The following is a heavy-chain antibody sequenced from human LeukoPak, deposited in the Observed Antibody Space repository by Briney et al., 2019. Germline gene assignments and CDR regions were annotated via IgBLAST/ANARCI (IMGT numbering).Heavy chain of an antibody. CDR3: ARDLSYDSSGYYD. V-gene: IGHV3-23*01. J-gene: IGHJ4*02. CDR1: GFTFSRYG. D-gene: IGHD3-22*01. CDR2: ISGGGGST. Sequence: GGSLRLSCAGSGFTFSRYGMSWVRQAPGKGLEWVSAISGGGGSTYYADSVKGRFTISRDNSKNTLFLQMNSLRAEDTALYYCARDLSYDSSGYYDWGQGTLVTVSS.